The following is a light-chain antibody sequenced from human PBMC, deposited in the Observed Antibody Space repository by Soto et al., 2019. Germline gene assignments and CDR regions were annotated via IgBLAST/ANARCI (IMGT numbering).Light chain of an antibody. CDR3: QQRSNRTA. CDR1: QSVSSY. V-gene: IGKV3-11*01. CDR2: AAS. J-gene: IGKJ5*01. Sequence: EIVLTQSPSTLSVSTGERATLSCQASQSVSSYLGWYQQKPGNAPRLLIYAASNRPTGVLPRFSGSGSATDFTPTSCSQAQEYSAVYCCQQRSNRTAFGQGTRLEIK.